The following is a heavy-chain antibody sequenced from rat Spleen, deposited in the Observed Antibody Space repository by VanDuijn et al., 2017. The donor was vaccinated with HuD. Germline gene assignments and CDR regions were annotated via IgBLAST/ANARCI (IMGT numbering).Heavy chain of an antibody. D-gene: IGHD1-12*02. V-gene: IGHV5S13*01. CDR3: ANGYYDGSYYHGFAY. CDR2: ITSGGSNT. Sequence: EVQLVESGGGLVQPGGSLKLSCAASGFTFSSFAMAWVRQAPKKGLEWVATITSGGSNTYYPDSVKGRFTRSRDNAENTVYLQMNSLRSEDTATYYCANGYYDGSYYHGFAYWGQGTLVTVSS. J-gene: IGHJ3*01. CDR1: GFTFSSFA.